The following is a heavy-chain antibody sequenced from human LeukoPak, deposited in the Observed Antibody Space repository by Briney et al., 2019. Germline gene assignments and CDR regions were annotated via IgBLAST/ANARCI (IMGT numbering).Heavy chain of an antibody. CDR1: VYIFASYG. Sequence: ASVKVSCKASVYIFASYGISWVRQAPGQGLEWLGWISAYNGDTKYAQHLQGRVTLTTDTSTGTAYMELRSLTTDDTALYYCARDTALTITPGGPDYWGRGTLITVSS. J-gene: IGHJ4*02. CDR2: ISAYNGDT. CDR3: ARDTALTITPGGPDY. D-gene: IGHD2-8*02. V-gene: IGHV1-18*01.